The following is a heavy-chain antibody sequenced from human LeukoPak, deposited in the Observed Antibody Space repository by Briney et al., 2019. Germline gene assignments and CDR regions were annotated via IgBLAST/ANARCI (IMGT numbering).Heavy chain of an antibody. J-gene: IGHJ4*02. Sequence: GGSLRLSCTASGFTFGDHAMSWVRQAPGKGLEWVSSISSSSSYIYYADSVKGRFTISRDNAKNSLYLQMNSLRAEDTAVYYCARGRAMDIVVVPAANWGQGTLVTVSS. CDR1: GFTFGDHA. V-gene: IGHV3-21*01. CDR3: ARGRAMDIVVVPAAN. D-gene: IGHD2-2*03. CDR2: ISSSSSYI.